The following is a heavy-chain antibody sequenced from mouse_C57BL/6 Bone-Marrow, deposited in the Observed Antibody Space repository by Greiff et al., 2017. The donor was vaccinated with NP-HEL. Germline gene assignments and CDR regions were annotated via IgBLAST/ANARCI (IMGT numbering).Heavy chain of an antibody. Sequence: QVQLQQPGAELVKPGASVKLSCKASGYTFTSYWMQWVKQRPGQGLEWIGEIDPSDSYTNYNQKFKGKATLTVDTSSSTAYMQLSSLTSEDSAVYYCARSLITTVVAPGDVWGTGTTVTVSS. V-gene: IGHV1-50*01. CDR3: ARSLITTVVAPGDV. CDR2: IDPSDSYT. CDR1: GYTFTSYW. D-gene: IGHD1-1*01. J-gene: IGHJ1*03.